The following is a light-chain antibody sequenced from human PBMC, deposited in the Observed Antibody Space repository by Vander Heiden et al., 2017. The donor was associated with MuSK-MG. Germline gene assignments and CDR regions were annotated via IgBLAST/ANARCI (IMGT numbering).Light chain of an antibody. J-gene: IGKJ2*01. V-gene: IGKV2-28*01. Sequence: DIVMTQSPLSLPVTPGERASISCRSSQSLLHSNGYNYLDWYLQKPGQSPQLLIYLGSNRASGVPDRFSGSGSGTDFTLKISRVEAEDVGVYYCRQFLQILTFGQGTKLEIK. CDR3: RQFLQILT. CDR2: LGS. CDR1: QSLLHSNGYNY.